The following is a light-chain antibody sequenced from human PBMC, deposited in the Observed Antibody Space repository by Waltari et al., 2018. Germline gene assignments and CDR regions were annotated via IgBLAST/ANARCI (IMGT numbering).Light chain of an antibody. CDR3: CSYAGSYSVV. CDR1: SSDVGGYNY. V-gene: IGLV2-11*01. Sequence: QSALTQPRSVSGSPGQSVTISCTGTSSDVGGYNYVPWYQHHPGKAPKLMLYDVRKRPSGVPDRFSGSKSGNTASLTISGLQAEDEADYYCCSYAGSYSVVFGGGTKLTVL. J-gene: IGLJ2*01. CDR2: DVR.